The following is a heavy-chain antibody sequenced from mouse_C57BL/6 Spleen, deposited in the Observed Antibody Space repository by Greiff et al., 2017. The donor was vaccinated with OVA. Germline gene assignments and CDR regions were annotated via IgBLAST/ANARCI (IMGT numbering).Heavy chain of an antibody. CDR1: GYAFSSSW. V-gene: IGHV1-82*01. Sequence: VQVVESGPELVKPGASVKISCKASGYAFSSSWMNWVKQRPGKGLEWIGRIYPGDGDTNYNGKFKGKATLTADKSSSTAYMQLSSLTSEDSAVYFCARSGYYGSSYGWYFDVWGTGTTVTVSS. CDR2: IYPGDGDT. D-gene: IGHD1-1*01. J-gene: IGHJ1*03. CDR3: ARSGYYGSSYGWYFDV.